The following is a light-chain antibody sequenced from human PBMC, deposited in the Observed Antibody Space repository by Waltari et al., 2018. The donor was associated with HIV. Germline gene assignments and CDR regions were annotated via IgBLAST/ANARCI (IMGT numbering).Light chain of an antibody. CDR3: TSYISSASPE. CDR1: GSDLRDYNS. V-gene: IGLV2-14*01. Sequence: QSALTQPASVSGSPGQSITISCTGTGSDLRDYNSVSWYQHHPGNAPKVTIYEVSNRPSGVSSRFSGSISGNTASLTISVLQAEDEADYFCTSYISSASPEFGGGTKVTVL. J-gene: IGLJ3*02. CDR2: EVS.